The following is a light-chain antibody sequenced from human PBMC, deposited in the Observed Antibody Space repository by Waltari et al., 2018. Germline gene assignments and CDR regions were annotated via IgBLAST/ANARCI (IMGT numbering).Light chain of an antibody. CDR1: GSNIGRNY. V-gene: IGLV1-51*01. CDR3: GVWDSSLSSVV. Sequence: QSVLTQPPSVSAAPGQRVTISCSGRGSNIGRNYVSWYQHFPGTAPKLLIYNNNQRPSGIPDRFSGSTSDTSATLAITGLQTGDEADYHCGVWDSSLSSVVFGGGTKLTVL. CDR2: NNN. J-gene: IGLJ2*01.